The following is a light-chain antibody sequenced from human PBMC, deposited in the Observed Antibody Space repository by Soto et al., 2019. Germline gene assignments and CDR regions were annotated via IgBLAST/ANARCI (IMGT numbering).Light chain of an antibody. Sequence: QSVLTQPASVSGSPGQSITISCTGTSSDVGSYNLVSWYQHHPGKAPKLMIYEGSKRPSGLSNRFSGSKSGNTASLTISGLQAEDEADYYCCSYAGSRTIYVFGTGTKVTVL. J-gene: IGLJ1*01. CDR2: EGS. CDR3: CSYAGSRTIYV. V-gene: IGLV2-23*01. CDR1: SSDVGSYNL.